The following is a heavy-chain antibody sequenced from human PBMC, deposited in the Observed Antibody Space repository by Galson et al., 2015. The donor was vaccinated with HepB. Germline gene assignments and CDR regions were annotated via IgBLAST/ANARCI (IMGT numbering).Heavy chain of an antibody. CDR3: ARPPEMATIEYFQH. J-gene: IGHJ1*01. D-gene: IGHD5-24*01. CDR2: IIPILGIA. CDR1: GGTFSSYT. V-gene: IGHV1-69*02. Sequence: SVKVSCKASGGTFSSYTISWVRQAPGQGLEWMGRIIPILGIANYAQKFQGRVTITADKSTSTACMELSSLRSEDTAVYYCARPPEMATIEYFQHWGQGTLVTVSS.